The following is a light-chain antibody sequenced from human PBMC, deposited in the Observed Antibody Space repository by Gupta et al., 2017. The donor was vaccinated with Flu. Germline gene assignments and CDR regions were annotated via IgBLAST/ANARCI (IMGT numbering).Light chain of an antibody. CDR2: KAS. Sequence: PSTLSASVGDRVSITCLARQGIDYCLAWYQQKPGKAPQLLIYKASTGDSGVPSRFSGSGSGTEFTLTISSLQPEDFAIYYCQQDSNWLITFGRGTKV. CDR1: QGIDYC. CDR3: QQDSNWLIT. V-gene: IGKV1-5*03. J-gene: IGKJ2*01.